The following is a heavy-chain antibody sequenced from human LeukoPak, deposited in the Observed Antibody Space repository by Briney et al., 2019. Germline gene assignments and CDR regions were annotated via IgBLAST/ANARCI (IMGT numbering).Heavy chain of an antibody. CDR3: ANYRTDSSSDY. J-gene: IGHJ4*02. V-gene: IGHV3-23*01. CDR1: GFTCASYS. CDR2: VTGGADTT. Sequence: QSGGSLRLSCAASGFTCASYSMYWVRQAPGKGLEWVSGVTGGADTTYYTDSVKGRFTISRDNSKNTLSLQMNSLTAEDTAVYYCANYRTDSSSDYWGQGTLVTVSS. D-gene: IGHD6-13*01.